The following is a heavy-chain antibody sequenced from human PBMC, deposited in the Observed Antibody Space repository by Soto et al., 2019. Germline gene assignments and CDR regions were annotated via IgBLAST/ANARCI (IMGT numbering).Heavy chain of an antibody. CDR1: GYTFTGYY. V-gene: IGHV1-2*04. CDR3: ATSRNYYFDSSGPDAFDV. Sequence: QVKLVQSGAEVKKPGASVKVSCKASGYTFTGYYMHWVRQAPGQGLEWLGWINPNSGDTDYAQKFQGWVTMTRDTSINTAYMELSRLRSDDSAVYYCATSRNYYFDSSGPDAFDVWGQGTKVTVSS. CDR2: INPNSGDT. J-gene: IGHJ3*01. D-gene: IGHD3-22*01.